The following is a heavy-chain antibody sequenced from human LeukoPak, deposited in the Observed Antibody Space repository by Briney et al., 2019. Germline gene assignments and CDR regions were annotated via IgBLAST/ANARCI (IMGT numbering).Heavy chain of an antibody. CDR2: IYYSGTT. D-gene: IGHD3-22*01. Sequence: SETLSLTCTVSGGSISSGNYYWTWIRQHPGKGLEWIGYIYYSGTTFYNPSLKSRVTISIDTSKNQFSLKLTSVTAADTAVYYCARADYHGSSAYPYWGQGTLVTVSS. CDR1: GGSISSGNYY. J-gene: IGHJ4*02. V-gene: IGHV4-31*03. CDR3: ARADYHGSSAYPY.